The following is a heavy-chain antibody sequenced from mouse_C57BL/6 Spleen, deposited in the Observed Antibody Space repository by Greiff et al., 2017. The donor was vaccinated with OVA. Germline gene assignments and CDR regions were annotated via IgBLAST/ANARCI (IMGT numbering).Heavy chain of an antibody. D-gene: IGHD3-2*02. CDR3: ARPGQLRLPAWFAY. Sequence: EVHLVESGGGLVKPGGSLKLSCAASGFTFSDYGMHWVRQAPEKGLEWVAYISSGSSTIYSADTVKGRFTISRDNAKNTRFLQMTSLRSEDTAMYYCARPGQLRLPAWFAYWGQGTLVTVSA. CDR1: GFTFSDYG. CDR2: ISSGSSTI. J-gene: IGHJ3*01. V-gene: IGHV5-17*01.